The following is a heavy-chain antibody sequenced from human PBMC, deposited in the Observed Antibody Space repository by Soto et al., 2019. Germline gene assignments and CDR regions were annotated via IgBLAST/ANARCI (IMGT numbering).Heavy chain of an antibody. CDR2: IYWDDEK. J-gene: IGHJ4*02. Sequence: QITLKESGPTLVKPTQTLTLTCTFSGFSLSTSGVSVGWIRQPPGKALEWLALIYWDDEKRYSPSLMSRLTIAKDTSKNLVVLTMTNMDHLDTATYSCAHRRAQQLLARSYYFDFWGQGTLVTVSS. CDR3: AHRRAQQLLARSYYFDF. CDR1: GFSLSTSGVS. V-gene: IGHV2-5*02. D-gene: IGHD6-13*01.